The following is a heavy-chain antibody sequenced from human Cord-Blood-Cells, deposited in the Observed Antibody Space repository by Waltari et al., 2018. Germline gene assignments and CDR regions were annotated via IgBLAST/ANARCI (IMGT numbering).Heavy chain of an antibody. D-gene: IGHD2-2*01. CDR3: ARDQYCSSTSCYYFDY. V-gene: IGHV4-38-2*02. J-gene: IGHJ4*02. CDR2: IYHSGST. CDR1: GYSLSSGYY. Sequence: QVQLQESGPGLVKPSETLSLTCAVSGYSLSSGYYRGWIRQPPGKGREWMGSIYHSGSTYYNPSLKSRVTISVDTSKNQFSLKLSSVTAADTAVYYCARDQYCSSTSCYYFDYWGQGTLVTVSS.